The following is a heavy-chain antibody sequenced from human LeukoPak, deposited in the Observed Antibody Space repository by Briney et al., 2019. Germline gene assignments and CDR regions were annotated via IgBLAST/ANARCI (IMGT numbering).Heavy chain of an antibody. V-gene: IGHV3-30-3*01. CDR1: GFTFSSYA. CDR2: ISYDGSNK. J-gene: IGHJ3*02. Sequence: GRSLRLSCAASGFTFSSYAMHWVRQAPGKGLEWVAVISYDGSNKYYADSVKGRFTISGDNSKNTLYLQMNGLRAEDTAVYYCARARYDRFHDAFDIWGQGTMVTVSS. CDR3: ARARYDRFHDAFDI. D-gene: IGHD3-22*01.